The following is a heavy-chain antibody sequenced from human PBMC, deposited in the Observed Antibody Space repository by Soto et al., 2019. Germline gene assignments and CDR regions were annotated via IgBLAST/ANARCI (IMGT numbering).Heavy chain of an antibody. J-gene: IGHJ4*02. D-gene: IGHD6-13*01. Sequence: GSLRLSCAASGFTFSSYAMSWVRQAPGKGLEWVSAISGSGGSTYYADSVKGRFTISRDNSKNTLYLQMNSLRAEDTAVYYCANLAAAGVYFDYWGQGTLVTVSS. CDR1: GFTFSSYA. CDR2: ISGSGGST. CDR3: ANLAAAGVYFDY. V-gene: IGHV3-23*01.